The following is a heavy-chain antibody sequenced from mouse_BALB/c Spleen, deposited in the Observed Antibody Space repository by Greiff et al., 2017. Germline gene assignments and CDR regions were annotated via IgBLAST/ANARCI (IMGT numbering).Heavy chain of an antibody. Sequence: DVQLVESGGGLVKPGGSLKLSCAASGFTFSSYAMSWVRQTPEKRLEWVASISSGGSTYYPDSVKGRFTISRDNARNILYLQMSSLRSEDTAMYYCARGGIHYYGYYYAMDYWGQGTSVTVSS. V-gene: IGHV5-6-5*01. J-gene: IGHJ4*01. CDR1: GFTFSSYA. CDR3: ARGGIHYYGYYYAMDY. D-gene: IGHD1-2*01. CDR2: ISSGGST.